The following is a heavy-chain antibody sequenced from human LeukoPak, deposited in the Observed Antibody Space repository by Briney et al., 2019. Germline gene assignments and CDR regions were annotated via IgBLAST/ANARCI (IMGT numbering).Heavy chain of an antibody. J-gene: IGHJ2*01. CDR1: GGSISSGDYY. Sequence: SETLSLTCTVSGGSISSGDYYRSWIRQPPGKGLEWIGYIYYSGSTYYNPSLKSRVTISVDTSKNQFSLKLSSVTAADTAVYYCARRDGWYGSSGVDWYFDLWGRGTLVTVSS. CDR2: IYYSGST. CDR3: ARRDGWYGSSGVDWYFDL. V-gene: IGHV4-30-4*08. D-gene: IGHD6-19*01.